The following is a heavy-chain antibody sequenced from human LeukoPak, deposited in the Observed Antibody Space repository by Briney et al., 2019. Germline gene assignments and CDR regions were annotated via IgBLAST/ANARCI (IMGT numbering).Heavy chain of an antibody. V-gene: IGHV3-23*01. D-gene: IGHD1-26*01. CDR1: GFRFSSYA. CDR3: ATGESGSYFDAFDI. CDR2: ISGSGVST. J-gene: IGHJ3*02. Sequence: PGGSLRLSCAASGFRFSSYAMSWVRQAPGKGLEWVSAISGSGVSTYYADSVKGRFTVSRDNSKNTLYLQMSSLRAEDTAVYYCATGESGSYFDAFDIWGQGTMVTVSS.